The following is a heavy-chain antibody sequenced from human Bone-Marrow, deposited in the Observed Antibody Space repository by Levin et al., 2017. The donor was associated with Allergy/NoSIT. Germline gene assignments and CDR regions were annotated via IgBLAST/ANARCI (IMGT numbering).Heavy chain of an antibody. CDR3: ARDPARNMGGSSWYLDY. CDR1: EFTFSSYS. Sequence: GGSLRLSCAASEFTFSSYSMNWVRQAPGKGLEWVSSISSSSSYIYYADSVKGRFTISRDIAKNSLYLQMNSLRAEDTAVYYCARDPARNMGGSSWYLDYWGQGTLVTVSS. V-gene: IGHV3-21*01. D-gene: IGHD6-13*01. J-gene: IGHJ4*02. CDR2: ISSSSSYI.